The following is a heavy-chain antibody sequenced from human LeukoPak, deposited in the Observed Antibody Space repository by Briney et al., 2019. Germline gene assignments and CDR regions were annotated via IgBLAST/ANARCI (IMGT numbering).Heavy chain of an antibody. V-gene: IGHV4-34*01. Sequence: PSETLSLTCAVYGGSFSGYYWSWIRQPPGKGLDWIGEINHSGSTNYNPSLKSRVTISVDKSKNQFSLKLSSVTAADTAVYYYARGGLFLEWLPTRYYYYYMDVWGKGTTVTVSS. J-gene: IGHJ6*03. CDR3: ARGGLFLEWLPTRYYYYYMDV. D-gene: IGHD3-3*01. CDR1: GGSFSGYY. CDR2: INHSGST.